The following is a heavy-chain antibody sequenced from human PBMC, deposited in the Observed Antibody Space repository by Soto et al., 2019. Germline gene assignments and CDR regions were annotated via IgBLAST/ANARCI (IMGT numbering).Heavy chain of an antibody. V-gene: IGHV3-30*18. D-gene: IGHD6-19*01. CDR2: VSHDGRNT. CDR3: AKGGRQWLVTSDFNY. J-gene: IGHJ4*02. Sequence: VQLVGSGGGVVQPGRSLRLSCAASGFTFSDYALHWVRQAPGKGLEWVAVVSHDGRNTHYADSVKGRFTISRDSSQNTVSLEMTSLRAEDTAVYYCAKGGRQWLVTSDFNYWGQGALVTVSS. CDR1: GFTFSDYA.